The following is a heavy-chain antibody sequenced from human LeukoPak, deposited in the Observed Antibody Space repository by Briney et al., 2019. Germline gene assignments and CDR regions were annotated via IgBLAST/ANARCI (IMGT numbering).Heavy chain of an antibody. CDR1: GCTFSSYD. CDR2: IGGSGAGT. J-gene: IGHJ4*02. V-gene: IGHV3-23*01. Sequence: PGGSLRLSCAASGCTFSSYDMSWVRQAPGKGLEWVSGIGGSGAGTYYADSVKGRFTISRDNSKNTLYLQMNSLRAEDAAVYYCAKLFRTSDYWGQGTLVTVSS. CDR3: AKLFRTSDY. D-gene: IGHD1-1*01.